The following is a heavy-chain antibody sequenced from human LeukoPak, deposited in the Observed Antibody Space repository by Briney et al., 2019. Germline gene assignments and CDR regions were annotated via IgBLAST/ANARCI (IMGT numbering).Heavy chain of an antibody. CDR1: GFTFSDYY. Sequence: GGSLRLSCAASGFTFSDYYMSWIRQAPGKGLEWVSYISSSGSTIYYADSVKGRFTISRDSAKNSLYLQMNSLRAEDTAVYYCARDPITMIVVEDAFDIWGQGTMVTVSS. V-gene: IGHV3-11*04. CDR3: ARDPITMIVVEDAFDI. D-gene: IGHD3-22*01. J-gene: IGHJ3*02. CDR2: ISSSGSTI.